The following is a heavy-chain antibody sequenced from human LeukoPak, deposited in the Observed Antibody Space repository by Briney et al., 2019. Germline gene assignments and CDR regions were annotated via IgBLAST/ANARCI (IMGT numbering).Heavy chain of an antibody. J-gene: IGHJ5*02. CDR2: INPNSGGT. D-gene: IGHD6-13*01. Sequence: PVASVKVSCKASVYTFTGYYMHWVRQAPGQGLEWMGWINPNSGGTTYAQKFQGRVTMTRDTSISTAYMELSRLRSDDTAVYYCARDYKIAAAGIEVWLDPWGQGTLVTVSS. CDR1: VYTFTGYY. V-gene: IGHV1-2*02. CDR3: ARDYKIAAAGIEVWLDP.